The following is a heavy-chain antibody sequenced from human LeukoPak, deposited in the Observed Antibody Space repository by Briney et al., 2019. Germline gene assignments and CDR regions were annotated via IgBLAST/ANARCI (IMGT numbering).Heavy chain of an antibody. Sequence: GASVKVSCKASGYTFTSYDINWVRQATGQGLEWMGWMNPNSGNTGYAQEFQGRVTMTRNTSISTAYMELSSLRSEDTAVYYCARGRRGIRTLGYWGQGTLVTVSS. CDR1: GYTFTSYD. J-gene: IGHJ4*02. CDR2: MNPNSGNT. V-gene: IGHV1-8*01. D-gene: IGHD1-26*01. CDR3: ARGRRGIRTLGY.